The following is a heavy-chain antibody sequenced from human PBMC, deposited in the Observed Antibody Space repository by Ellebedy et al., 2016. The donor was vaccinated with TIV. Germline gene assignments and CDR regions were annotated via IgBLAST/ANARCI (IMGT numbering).Heavy chain of an antibody. Sequence: GGSLRLSXAASGFAFDDYNMHWVRQPPGKGLEWVSLIFWDGDSPYYADSVKGRFTISRDNSKNSLYLQMNSLTIEDTAMYYCVKDPATGSYYFDDWGQGTLVTVSS. CDR3: VKDPATGSYYFDD. D-gene: IGHD3-10*01. CDR2: IFWDGDSP. J-gene: IGHJ4*02. CDR1: GFAFDDYN. V-gene: IGHV3-43*01.